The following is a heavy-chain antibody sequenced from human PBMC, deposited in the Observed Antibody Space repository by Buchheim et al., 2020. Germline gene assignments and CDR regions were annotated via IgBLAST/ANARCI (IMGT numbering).Heavy chain of an antibody. D-gene: IGHD6-19*01. CDR1: GYTFTGYY. Sequence: QVQLVQSGAEVKKPGASVKVSCKASGYTFTGYYMHWVRQAPGQGLEWMGWIDPNSGGTNYAQKFQGWVTMTRDTSISTAYMELSRLRSDDTAVYYCARVMGSGWYGGAYYYGMDVWGQGTT. CDR3: ARVMGSGWYGGAYYYGMDV. V-gene: IGHV1-2*04. CDR2: IDPNSGGT. J-gene: IGHJ6*02.